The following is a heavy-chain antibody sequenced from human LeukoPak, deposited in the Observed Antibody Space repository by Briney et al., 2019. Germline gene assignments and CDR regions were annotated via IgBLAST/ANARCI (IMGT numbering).Heavy chain of an antibody. J-gene: IGHJ4*02. Sequence: RGSLRLSCAASGFTLSNYGMSWVRQAPGKGLEWVSAMSGSAGTTYYADSVKGRFTISRDNSKNTLYLQMNSLRAEDTAVYYCAKRIAATGTPYYYFGDWGQGTLVTVSS. CDR3: AKRIAATGTPYYYFGD. CDR2: MSGSAGTT. D-gene: IGHD6-13*01. CDR1: GFTLSNYG. V-gene: IGHV3-23*01.